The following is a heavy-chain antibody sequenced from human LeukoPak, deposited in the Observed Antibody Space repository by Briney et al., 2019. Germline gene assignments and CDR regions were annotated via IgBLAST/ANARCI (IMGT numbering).Heavy chain of an antibody. J-gene: IGHJ5*02. CDR1: GGSFSGYY. CDR3: ARGKYSSSWYLEFLPKPYNWFDP. Sequence: SETLSLTCAVYGGSFSGYYWSWIRQPPGKGLEWIGEINRSGSANYNPSLKSRVTISVDTSKNQFSLKLSSVPAADTAVYYCARGKYSSSWYLEFLPKPYNWFDPWGQGTLVTVSS. V-gene: IGHV4-34*01. D-gene: IGHD6-13*01. CDR2: INRSGSA.